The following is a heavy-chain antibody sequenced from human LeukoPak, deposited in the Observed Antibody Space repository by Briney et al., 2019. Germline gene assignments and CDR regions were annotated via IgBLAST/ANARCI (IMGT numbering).Heavy chain of an antibody. V-gene: IGHV4-39*01. CDR1: GGSISSSRYY. CDR2: IYYSGST. J-gene: IGHJ4*02. CDR3: AGPLVSGSMIDY. D-gene: IGHD1-26*01. Sequence: PSETLSLTCPVSGGSISSSRYYWGWVRQPPGKGLEWIGSIYYSGSTYYNPSLKSRVTISVDTSKNQFSLKLSSVTAADTAVYYCAGPLVSGSMIDYWGQGTLVTVSS.